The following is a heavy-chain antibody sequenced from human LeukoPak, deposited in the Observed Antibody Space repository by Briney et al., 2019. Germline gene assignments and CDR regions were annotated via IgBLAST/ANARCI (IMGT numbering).Heavy chain of an antibody. CDR3: AKGAGYSYGYEVDY. V-gene: IGHV3-11*04. J-gene: IGHJ4*02. Sequence: GGSLRLSCAASGFTFSDYYMSWIRQAPGKGLEWVSYISSSGSTIYYADSVKGRFTISRDNSKNTLYLQMNSLRAEDTAVYYCAKGAGYSYGYEVDYWGQGTLVTVSS. CDR2: ISSSGSTI. CDR1: GFTFSDYY. D-gene: IGHD5-18*01.